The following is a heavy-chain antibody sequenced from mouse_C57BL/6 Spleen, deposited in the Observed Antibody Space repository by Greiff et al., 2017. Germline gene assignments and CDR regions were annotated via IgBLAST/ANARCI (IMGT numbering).Heavy chain of an antibody. J-gene: IGHJ2*01. D-gene: IGHD1-1*01. CDR1: GFNFKDYY. CDR3: TCCYGNNYFDY. V-gene: IGHV14-1*01. Sequence: VQLQQSGAELVRPGASVKLSCTASGFNFKDYYMHWVKQRPGQGLEWIGRIDPNDGDTDYDQKFKGKATMTVDTSSNTAYLQLSSLTSEDSAVYYCTCCYGNNYFDYWGQGTPLTVS. CDR2: IDPNDGDT.